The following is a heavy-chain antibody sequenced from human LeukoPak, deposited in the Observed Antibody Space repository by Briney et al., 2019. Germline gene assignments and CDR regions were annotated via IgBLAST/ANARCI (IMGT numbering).Heavy chain of an antibody. D-gene: IGHD4-17*01. CDR2: IYHSGST. Sequence: KPSETLSLTCAVSGGSISSGGYSWSWIRQPPGKGLEWIGYIYHSGSTYYNPSLKSRVTISVDRSKNQFSLKLSSVTAADTAVYYCARGRDTVTYYFDYWGQGTLVTVSS. CDR3: ARGRDTVTYYFDY. J-gene: IGHJ4*02. V-gene: IGHV4-30-2*01. CDR1: GGSISSGGYS.